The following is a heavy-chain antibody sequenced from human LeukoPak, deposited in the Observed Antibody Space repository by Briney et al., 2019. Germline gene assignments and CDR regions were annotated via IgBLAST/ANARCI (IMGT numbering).Heavy chain of an antibody. CDR3: ARGRYSSGWYLDY. D-gene: IGHD6-19*01. Sequence: ASETLSLTCAVYGGSFSGYYWSWIRQPPGKGLEWIGEINHSGSTNYNPSLKSRVTISVDTSKNQFSLKLSSVTAADTAVYYCARGRYSSGWYLDYWGQGTLVNVSS. J-gene: IGHJ4*02. CDR1: GGSFSGYY. CDR2: INHSGST. V-gene: IGHV4-34*01.